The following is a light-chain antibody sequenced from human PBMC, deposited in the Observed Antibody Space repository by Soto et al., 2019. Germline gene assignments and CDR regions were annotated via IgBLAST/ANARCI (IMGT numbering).Light chain of an antibody. CDR1: NSDFGGYNY. V-gene: IGLV2-14*01. J-gene: IGLJ1*01. CDR2: DVS. CDR3: SSFTTSSAPYV. Sequence: QSALTQPASVSGSPGQSITISCTESNSDFGGYNYVSWYQQHPGKAPKLIIFDVSNRPSGVSNRFSGSKSGNTASLTISGLQAEDEANYYCSSFTTSSAPYVFGTGTTLTVL.